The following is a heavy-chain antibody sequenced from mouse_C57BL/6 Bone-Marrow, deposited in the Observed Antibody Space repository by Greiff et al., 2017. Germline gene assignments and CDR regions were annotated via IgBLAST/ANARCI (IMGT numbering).Heavy chain of an antibody. CDR1: GFTFSSYA. V-gene: IGHV5-9-1*02. J-gene: IGHJ1*03. Sequence: EVMLVESGEGLVKPGGSLKLSCAASGFTFSSYAMSWVRQTPEKRLEWVAYISSGGDYIYYADTVKGRFTISRDNAKNTLYLQMSRLKSEDTAMYYCTRAPNWYFDVWGTGTTVTVSS. CDR2: ISSGGDYI. CDR3: TRAPNWYFDV.